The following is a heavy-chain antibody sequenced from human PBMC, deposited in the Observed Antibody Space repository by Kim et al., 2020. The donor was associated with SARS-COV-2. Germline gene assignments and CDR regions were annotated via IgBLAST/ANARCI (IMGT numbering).Heavy chain of an antibody. D-gene: IGHD6-13*01. CDR3: ARLGIAAAANDAFDI. CDR1: GGSISSYY. CDR2: IYYSGST. Sequence: SETLSLTCTVSGGSISSYYWSWIRQPPGKGLEWIGYIYYSGSTNYNPSLKSRVTISVDTSKNQFSLKLSSVTAADTAVYYCARLGIAAAANDAFDIWGQGTMVTVSS. V-gene: IGHV4-59*01. J-gene: IGHJ3*02.